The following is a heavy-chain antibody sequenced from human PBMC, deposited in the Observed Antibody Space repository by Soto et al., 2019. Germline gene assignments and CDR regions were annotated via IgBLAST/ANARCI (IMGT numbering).Heavy chain of an antibody. D-gene: IGHD4-4*01. V-gene: IGHV1-69*06. CDR1: GGTFSSYA. CDR2: IIPIFGTA. J-gene: IGHJ5*02. Sequence: QAQLVQSGAEVKKPGSSVKVSCKASGGTFSSYAIIWVRQAPGQGLEWMRGIIPIFGTANYAQKFQGRVTITADKSTSTAYMELSSLRSEDTAVYYCGRATYSNYVNWFDPWGQGTLVTVSS. CDR3: GRATYSNYVNWFDP.